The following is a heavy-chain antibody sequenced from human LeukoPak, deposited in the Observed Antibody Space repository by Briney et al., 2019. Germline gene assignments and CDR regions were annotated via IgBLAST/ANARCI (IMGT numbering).Heavy chain of an antibody. J-gene: IGHJ5*02. CDR3: ARLPMVRGNNWFDP. D-gene: IGHD3-10*01. V-gene: IGHV4-39*07. CDR1: GGSISSGDYY. CDR2: IYYSGST. Sequence: SETLSLTCTVSGGSISSGDYYWGWIRQPPGKGLEWIGSIYYSGSTYYNPSLKSRVTISVDRSKNQFSLKLSSVTAADTAVYYCARLPMVRGNNWFDPWGQGTLVTVSS.